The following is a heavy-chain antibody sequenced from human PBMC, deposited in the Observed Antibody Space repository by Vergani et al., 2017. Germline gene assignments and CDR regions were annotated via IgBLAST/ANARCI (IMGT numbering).Heavy chain of an antibody. V-gene: IGHV1-69*04. CDR2: IIPILGIA. CDR1: GGTFSSYA. D-gene: IGHD6-19*01. J-gene: IGHJ6*03. CDR3: ARGLFVAGKNYYYMDV. Sequence: QVQLVQSGAEVKKPGSSVKVSCKASGGTFSSYAISWVRQAPGQGLEWMGRIIPILGIANYAQKFQGRVTITADKSTSTAYMELSSLRSEDTAVYYCARGLFVAGKNYYYMDVWGKGTTVTVSS.